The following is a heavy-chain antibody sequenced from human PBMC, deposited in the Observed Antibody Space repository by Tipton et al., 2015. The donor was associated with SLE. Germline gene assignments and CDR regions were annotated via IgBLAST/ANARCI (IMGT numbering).Heavy chain of an antibody. J-gene: IGHJ6*02. V-gene: IGHV3-23*01. D-gene: IGHD6-6*01. Sequence: SLRLSCAASGFTFSAYDMHWVRQAPDKGLEWVSSISGSGGSTYYADPVKGRFTISRDNSNLYLQMNSLGAEDTAVYYCARQQLGRGMDVWGQGTTVTVSS. CDR1: GFTFSAYD. CDR3: ARQQLGRGMDV. CDR2: ISGSGGST.